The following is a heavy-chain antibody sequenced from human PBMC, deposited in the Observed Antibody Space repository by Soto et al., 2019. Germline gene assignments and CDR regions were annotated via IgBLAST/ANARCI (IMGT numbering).Heavy chain of an antibody. CDR2: INHSGST. V-gene: IGHV4-34*01. Sequence: SETLSLTCAVYGGSFSGYYWSWIRQPPGKGLEWIGEINHSGSTNYNPSLKSRVTISVDTSKNQFSLKLSSVTAADTAVYYCARAGVENWFDPWGQGTLVTV. CDR1: GGSFSGYY. CDR3: ARAGVENWFDP. J-gene: IGHJ5*02. D-gene: IGHD3-10*01.